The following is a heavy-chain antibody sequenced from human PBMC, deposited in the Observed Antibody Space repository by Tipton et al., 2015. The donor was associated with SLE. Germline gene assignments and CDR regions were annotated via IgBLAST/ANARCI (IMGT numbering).Heavy chain of an antibody. D-gene: IGHD5-24*01. CDR3: AREEGDDSNWGWLDP. J-gene: IGHJ5*02. CDR1: GGSISSYY. V-gene: IGHV4-4*08. Sequence: TLSLTCNVSGGSISSYYWSWIRQPPGKGLEWIGYIYNSGSTNYNPSLKSRVSISVDTSKNQFSLKLTFVSAADTAVYYCAREEGDDSNWGWLDPWGQGTLVSVSS. CDR2: IYNSGST.